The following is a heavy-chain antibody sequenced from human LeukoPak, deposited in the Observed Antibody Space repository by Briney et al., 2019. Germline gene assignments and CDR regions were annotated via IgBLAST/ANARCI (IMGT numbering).Heavy chain of an antibody. J-gene: IGHJ5*02. Sequence: PGGSLRLSCAASGLTFSSYAMSWVRQAPGKGLEWVSAISGSGGSTYYADSVKGRFTISRDNSKNTLYLQMNSLRAEDTAVYYCAKDLRGVYAIWGLNWFDPWGQGTLVTVSS. CDR3: AKDLRGVYAIWGLNWFDP. D-gene: IGHD2-8*01. V-gene: IGHV3-23*01. CDR2: ISGSGGST. CDR1: GLTFSSYA.